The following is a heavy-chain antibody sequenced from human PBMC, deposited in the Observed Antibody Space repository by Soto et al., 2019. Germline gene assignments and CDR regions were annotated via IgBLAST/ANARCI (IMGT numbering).Heavy chain of an antibody. CDR3: TRLRPRDCSGGSCPRSPDY. V-gene: IGHV3-49*03. CDR1: GFTFGDYA. CDR2: IRSKAYGGTT. J-gene: IGHJ4*02. D-gene: IGHD2-15*01. Sequence: GGSLRLSCTASGFTFGDYAMSWFRQAPGKGLEWVGFIRSKAYGGTTEYAASVKGRFTISRDDSKSIAYLQMNSLKTEDTAVYYCTRLRPRDCSGGSCPRSPDYWGQGTLVTVSS.